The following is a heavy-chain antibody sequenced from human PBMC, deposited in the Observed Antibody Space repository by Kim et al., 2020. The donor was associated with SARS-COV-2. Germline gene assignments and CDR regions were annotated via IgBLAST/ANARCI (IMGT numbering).Heavy chain of an antibody. V-gene: IGHV1-69*04. CDR1: GGTFSSYA. CDR2: IIPILGIA. Sequence: SVKVSCKASGGTFSSYAISWVRQAPGQGLEWMGRIIPILGIANYAQKFQGRVTITADKSTSTAYMELSSLRSEDTAVYYCARESSGWYQKYYFDYWGQG. J-gene: IGHJ4*02. D-gene: IGHD6-19*01. CDR3: ARESSGWYQKYYFDY.